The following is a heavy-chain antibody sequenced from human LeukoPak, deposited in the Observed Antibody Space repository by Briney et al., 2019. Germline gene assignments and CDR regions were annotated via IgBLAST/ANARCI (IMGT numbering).Heavy chain of an antibody. Sequence: GGSLRLSCAASGFTFSTFAMNWVRQAPGKGLEWVSTISGSGTTTYYVDSVKGRFTISRDNSKKTVYLQMNSLRAEDTAVYYCARGPAAAIDYWGQGTLVTVSS. CDR2: ISGSGTTT. CDR1: GFTFSTFA. D-gene: IGHD2-2*01. J-gene: IGHJ4*02. CDR3: ARGPAAAIDY. V-gene: IGHV3-23*01.